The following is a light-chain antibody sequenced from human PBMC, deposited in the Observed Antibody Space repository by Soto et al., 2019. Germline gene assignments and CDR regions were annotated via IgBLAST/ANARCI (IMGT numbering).Light chain of an antibody. CDR2: GAS. V-gene: IGKV1-27*01. CDR3: QKYNGVPLT. Sequence: DIQMTQSPSSLSASVGDRVTVTCRASQAIRNYVAWYQQKPGEVPKLLISGASTLQSGVPSRFSASGSGTDFTLTISSLQPEDVATYYCQKYNGVPLTFGGGTKVEIK. J-gene: IGKJ4*01. CDR1: QAIRNY.